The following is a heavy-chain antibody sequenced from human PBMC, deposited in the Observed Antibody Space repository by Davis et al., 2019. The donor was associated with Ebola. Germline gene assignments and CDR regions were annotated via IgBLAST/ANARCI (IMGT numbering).Heavy chain of an antibody. Sequence: SETLSLTCTVSGYSISSGYYWGWIRHSPGKGLEWIGTIYHSGSTYYNPSLKSRVTISVDTSKNQFSLKLTSVTAADTAVYYCARVWAGYSGSDYWGQGTLVTVSS. D-gene: IGHD3/OR15-3a*01. CDR2: IYHSGST. CDR3: ARVWAGYSGSDY. V-gene: IGHV4-38-2*02. CDR1: GYSISSGYY. J-gene: IGHJ4*02.